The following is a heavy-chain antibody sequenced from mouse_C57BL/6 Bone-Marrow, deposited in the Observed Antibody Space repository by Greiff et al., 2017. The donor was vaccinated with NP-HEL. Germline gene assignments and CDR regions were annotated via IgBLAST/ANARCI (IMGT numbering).Heavy chain of an antibody. CDR1: GYTFTSYT. V-gene: IGHV1-4*01. CDR2: INPSSGYT. Sequence: QVQLQQSGAELARPGASVKMSCKASGYTFTSYTMHWVKQRPGQGLEWIGYINPSSGYTKYNQKFKDKATLTADKSTSTAYMQLSSLTSEDSAVYYCGEGNSGFDYWGQGTTLTVSS. J-gene: IGHJ2*01. D-gene: IGHD6-1*01. CDR3: GEGNSGFDY.